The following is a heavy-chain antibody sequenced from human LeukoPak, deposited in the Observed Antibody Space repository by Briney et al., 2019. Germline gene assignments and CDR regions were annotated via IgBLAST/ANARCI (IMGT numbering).Heavy chain of an antibody. V-gene: IGHV3-7*01. CDR3: AREGSDWNYYYYMDV. D-gene: IGHD6-19*01. CDR2: IKQDGSEK. CDR1: GFTFSNAW. Sequence: GGSLRLSCAASGFTFSNAWMSWVRQAPGKGLEWVANIKQDGSEKYYVDSVKGRFTISRDNAKNSLYVQMNALRAEDTAVYYCAREGSDWNYYYYMDVWGKGTTVTISS. J-gene: IGHJ6*03.